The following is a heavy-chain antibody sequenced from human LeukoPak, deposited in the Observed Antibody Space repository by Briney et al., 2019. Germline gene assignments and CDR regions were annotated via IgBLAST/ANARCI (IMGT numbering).Heavy chain of an antibody. CDR2: INSDGSST. D-gene: IGHD6-13*01. CDR3: ARGGVRSWYYFDY. Sequence: GGSLRLSCAASGFTFSSHWMHWVRQAPGKGLVWVSRINSDGSSTSYADSVKGRFTISRDNAKNTLYLQMNSLRAEDTAVYYCARGGVRSWYYFDYWGQGTLVTVSS. CDR1: GFTFSSHW. J-gene: IGHJ4*02. V-gene: IGHV3-74*01.